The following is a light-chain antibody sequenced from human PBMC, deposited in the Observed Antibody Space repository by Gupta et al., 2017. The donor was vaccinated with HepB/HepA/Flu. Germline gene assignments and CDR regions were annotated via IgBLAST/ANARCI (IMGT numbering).Light chain of an antibody. V-gene: IGLV1-51*01. CDR3: GSWDFLRNALV. Sequence: SALTHPPSVSAAPRQKVTISRSGSNSNIGDNFVSWYQLLPGTAPKLLTFDNNKRPSGIPDRFSGFKSGTSATLAITGVQTEDEADYYGGSWDFLRNALVFGGGTTLTVL. CDR2: DNN. CDR1: NSNIGDNF. J-gene: IGLJ2*01.